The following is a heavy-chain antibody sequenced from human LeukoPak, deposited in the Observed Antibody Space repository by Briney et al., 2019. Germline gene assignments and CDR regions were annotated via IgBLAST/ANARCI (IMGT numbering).Heavy chain of an antibody. V-gene: IGHV3-23*01. CDR2: ISGSGGST. D-gene: IGHD3-10*01. Sequence: QPGGSLRLSCAASGFTFSSYAMSWVRQAPGKGLEWVSAISGSGGSTYYADSVKGRFTISRDNSKNTLYLQMNSLRAEDTAVYYCAKEALQILLWFGESNDAFDIWGQGTMVTVSS. CDR1: GFTFSSYA. J-gene: IGHJ3*02. CDR3: AKEALQILLWFGESNDAFDI.